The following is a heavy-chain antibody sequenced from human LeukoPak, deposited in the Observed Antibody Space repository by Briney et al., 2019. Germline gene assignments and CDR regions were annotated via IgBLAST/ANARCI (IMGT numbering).Heavy chain of an antibody. V-gene: IGHV1-69-2*01. Sequence: ASVKISCKVSGYTFTDYCMHWVQQAPGNGLEWMGLVDPEDGETIYAEKFQGRVTITADTSTDTAYMELSSLRSEDTAVYYCATPSQKDYYDSSGYSSYYMDVWGKGTTVTVSS. J-gene: IGHJ6*03. CDR1: GYTFTDYC. D-gene: IGHD3-22*01. CDR3: ATPSQKDYYDSSGYSSYYMDV. CDR2: VDPEDGET.